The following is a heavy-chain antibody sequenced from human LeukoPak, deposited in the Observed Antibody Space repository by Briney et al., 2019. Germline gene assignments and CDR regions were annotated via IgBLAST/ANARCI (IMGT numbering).Heavy chain of an antibody. V-gene: IGHV4-61*10. D-gene: IGHD2-21*02. Sequence: PSETLSLTCTVSGGSISSGSYYWSWIRQPAGKGLEWIGYIYYSGSTNYNPSLKSRVTISVDTSKNQFSLKLSSVAAADTAVYYCARIVVVTAIRWFDPWGQGTLVTVSS. CDR1: GGSISSGSYY. CDR2: IYYSGST. J-gene: IGHJ5*02. CDR3: ARIVVVTAIRWFDP.